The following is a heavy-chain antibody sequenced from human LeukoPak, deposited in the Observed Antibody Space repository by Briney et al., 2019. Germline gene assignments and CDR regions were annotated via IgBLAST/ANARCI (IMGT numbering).Heavy chain of an antibody. D-gene: IGHD3-16*01. CDR1: GFTFSSYA. Sequence: GGSLRLSCAASGFTFSSYAMSWVRQAPGKGLEWVSTISGSGGSTFYADSVKGRFTISRDNSKNTLYLQMNSLRAEDTAVYYCARRALYHFDYWGQGTLVTVSS. CDR3: ARRALYHFDY. J-gene: IGHJ4*02. V-gene: IGHV3-23*01. CDR2: ISGSGGST.